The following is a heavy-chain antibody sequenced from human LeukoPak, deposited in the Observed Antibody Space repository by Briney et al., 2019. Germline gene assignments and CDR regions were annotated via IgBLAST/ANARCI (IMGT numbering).Heavy chain of an antibody. V-gene: IGHV3-20*04. Sequence: GGSLRLSCAASGFTFDEYGMSWVRQAPGRGLEGVSGIYWNVGRTAYADSLKGRFTISRDNAKNSLYLQMNSLRAEDTALYYCARSEPDPAPTLVDYWGQGTLVTVSS. CDR1: GFTFDEYG. CDR3: ARSEPDPAPTLVDY. D-gene: IGHD1-26*01. CDR2: IYWNVGRT. J-gene: IGHJ4*02.